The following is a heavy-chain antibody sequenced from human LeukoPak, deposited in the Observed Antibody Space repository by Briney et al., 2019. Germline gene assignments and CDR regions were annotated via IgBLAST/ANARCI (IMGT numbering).Heavy chain of an antibody. V-gene: IGHV1-18*01. CDR2: ISAYNGNT. CDR3: ARAPLTLYDSSGYYYSYYFDY. Sequence: ASVKVSCKASGYTFTSYGISWVRQAPGQGLEWMGWISAYNGNTNYAQKLQGRVTMTTDTSTSTAYMELRSLRSEDTAVYYCARAPLTLYDSSGYYYSYYFDYWGQGTLVTVSS. D-gene: IGHD3-22*01. J-gene: IGHJ4*02. CDR1: GYTFTSYG.